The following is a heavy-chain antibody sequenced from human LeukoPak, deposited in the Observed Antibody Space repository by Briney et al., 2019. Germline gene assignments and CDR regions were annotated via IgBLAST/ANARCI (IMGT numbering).Heavy chain of an antibody. CDR2: INTDGSST. CDR3: ARELVGGNSF. D-gene: IGHD1-26*01. CDR1: GFIFRSYW. V-gene: IGHV3-74*01. J-gene: IGHJ4*02. Sequence: GGSLRLSCAVSGFIFRSYWMHWVRQAPGRGLVWVSRINTDGSSTNYADSVKGRFTISRDNVKNTLYLQMNSLRAEDTAVYYCARELVGGNSFWGQGTLVTVSS.